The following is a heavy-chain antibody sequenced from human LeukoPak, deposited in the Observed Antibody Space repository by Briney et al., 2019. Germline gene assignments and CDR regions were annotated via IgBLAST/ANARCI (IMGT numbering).Heavy chain of an antibody. J-gene: IGHJ4*02. CDR3: ARLTNGANPDY. V-gene: IGHV5-51*01. CDR1: GYTFTNYW. D-gene: IGHD4/OR15-4a*01. CDR2: IHPGDPDT. Sequence: GESLKISCKGSGYTFTNYWIGWVRQMPGKGLEWMGIIHPGDPDTRYSPSFQGQVTISADKSISTAYLQWSSLKASDTGMYYCARLTNGANPDYWGQGTLVTVSS.